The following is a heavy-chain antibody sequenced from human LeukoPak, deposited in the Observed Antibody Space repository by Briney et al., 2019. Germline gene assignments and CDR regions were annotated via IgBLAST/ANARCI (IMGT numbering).Heavy chain of an antibody. D-gene: IGHD3-3*01. CDR1: GGSISSGDYY. J-gene: IGHJ4*02. V-gene: IGHV4-30-4*08. CDR3: ARANSGDYHFWSGYYPFDY. Sequence: SQTLSLTCTVSGGSISSGDYYWSWIRQPPGKGLEWIGYIYYSGSTYYNPSLKSRVTISVDTSKNQFSLKLSSVTAADTAVYYCARANSGDYHFWSGYYPFDYWGQGTLVTVSS. CDR2: IYYSGST.